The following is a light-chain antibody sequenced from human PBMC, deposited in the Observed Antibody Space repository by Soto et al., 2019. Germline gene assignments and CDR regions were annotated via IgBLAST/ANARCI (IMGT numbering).Light chain of an antibody. CDR3: QQYRMSPNT. CDR1: QSVSSSTY. CDR2: GAS. V-gene: IGKV3-20*01. J-gene: IGKJ5*01. Sequence: EIVLTQSPGTLSLSPGERATLSCRASQSVSSSTYVAWYQQKPGPAPRLLIYGASSRATGIPDRFSGSGSGTDFTLTISRLEHEDFAVYYCQQYRMSPNTFGQGTRLEIK.